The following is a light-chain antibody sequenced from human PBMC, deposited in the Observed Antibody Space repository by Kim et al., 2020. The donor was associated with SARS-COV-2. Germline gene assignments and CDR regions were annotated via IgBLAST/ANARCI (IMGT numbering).Light chain of an antibody. CDR1: QDIANS. Sequence: ASVGDIVTITCRASQDIANSLVWYQQKPGKVPQVLIYAASTLQSGVPSRFSGSGSGTEFTLTIGSLQTEDVATYYCQKYNSAPWTFGPGTKVDIK. J-gene: IGKJ1*01. V-gene: IGKV1-27*01. CDR3: QKYNSAPWT. CDR2: AAS.